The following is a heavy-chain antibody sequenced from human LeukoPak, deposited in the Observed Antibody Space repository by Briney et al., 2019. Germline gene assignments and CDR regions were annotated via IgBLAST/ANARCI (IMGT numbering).Heavy chain of an antibody. CDR2: ISAGGGTT. Sequence: GGSLRLSCAASAFTFNNFAMSWVRQAPGKGLEWVSGISAGGGTTIYVDSVKGRFTISRDNSKNTLYLQMNSLRAEDTAVYYCARRDSSRSFDYWGQGTLVTVSP. CDR3: ARRDSSRSFDY. D-gene: IGHD6-6*01. CDR1: AFTFNNFA. V-gene: IGHV3-23*01. J-gene: IGHJ4*02.